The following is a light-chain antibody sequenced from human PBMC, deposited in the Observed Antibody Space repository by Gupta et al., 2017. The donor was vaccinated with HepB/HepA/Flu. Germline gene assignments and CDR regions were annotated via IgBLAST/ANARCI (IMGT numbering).Light chain of an antibody. J-gene: IGLJ1*01. Sequence: QSPLTQPPFFTGSPRQSVTISCTGTSSDVGNYVRVSWYQQAAGTAPKVIIYNVSNRPSGVANRFAGSKSGNTASLTISGLQAEDEADYYCSSYTSSITYVFGTGTKVTVL. CDR2: NVS. V-gene: IGLV2-18*02. CDR3: SSYTSSITYV. CDR1: SSDVGNYVR.